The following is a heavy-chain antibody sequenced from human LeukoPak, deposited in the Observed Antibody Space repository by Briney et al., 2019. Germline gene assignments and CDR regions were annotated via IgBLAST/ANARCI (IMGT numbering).Heavy chain of an antibody. CDR3: ATYGSGFGY. V-gene: IGHV3-23*01. Sequence: PGGSLRLSCAASGFNFSDYYMSWIRQAPGKGLEWVSVILGSGGRTFYADSVKGRFTISRDNSNNTLYLQMNSLRGDDTAVYYCATYGSGFGYWGQGTLVTVS. D-gene: IGHD3-10*01. J-gene: IGHJ4*02. CDR2: ILGSGGRT. CDR1: GFNFSDYY.